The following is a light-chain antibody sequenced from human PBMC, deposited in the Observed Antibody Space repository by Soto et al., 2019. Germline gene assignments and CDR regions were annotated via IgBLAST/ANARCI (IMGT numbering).Light chain of an antibody. Sequence: EIVLTQSPVTLSWSPVEVATPACRASQSVSSYLAWYQQKPGQAPRLLIYDASNRATGIPARFSGSGSGTDFTLTISSLEPEDFAVYYCQQRSNWPWTFGQGTKVDIK. CDR2: DAS. J-gene: IGKJ1*01. CDR1: QSVSSY. V-gene: IGKV3-11*01. CDR3: QQRSNWPWT.